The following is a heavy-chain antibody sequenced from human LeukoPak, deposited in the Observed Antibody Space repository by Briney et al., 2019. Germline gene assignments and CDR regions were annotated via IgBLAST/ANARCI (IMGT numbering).Heavy chain of an antibody. Sequence: PGGSLRLSCAASGFTFDDYAMHWVRQAPGKGLEWVSGISWNSGSIGYADSVKGRFTISRDNAKNSLYLQMNSLRAEDTALYHCARDYYGSGSYRWFDPWGQGTLVTVSS. D-gene: IGHD3-10*01. V-gene: IGHV3-9*01. CDR1: GFTFDDYA. J-gene: IGHJ5*02. CDR2: ISWNSGSI. CDR3: ARDYYGSGSYRWFDP.